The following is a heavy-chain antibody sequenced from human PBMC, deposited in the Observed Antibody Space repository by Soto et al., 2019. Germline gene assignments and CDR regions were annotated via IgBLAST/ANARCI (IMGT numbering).Heavy chain of an antibody. CDR1: VYTFTRYT. CDR3: ARGIETGQLNP. J-gene: IGHJ5*02. Sequence: ASVKVSCKSSVYTFTRYTMNGGRQAPGQSLEWMGWINPHNGNTKSSQNFQDRVIITRHKPASPESMDLLSLRPEDTAVYYCARGIETGQLNPRGPGTLVTVSS. CDR2: INPHNGNT. D-gene: IGHD5-18*01. V-gene: IGHV1-3*01.